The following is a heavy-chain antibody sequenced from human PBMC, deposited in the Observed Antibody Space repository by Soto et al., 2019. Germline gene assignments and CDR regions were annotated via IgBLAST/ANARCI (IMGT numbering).Heavy chain of an antibody. CDR3: ARDHTSGDSSGYPY. J-gene: IGHJ4*02. D-gene: IGHD3-22*01. CDR2: IYHSGST. CDR1: GGAISSSNW. Sequence: SETLSLTCAVSGGAISSSNWWSWVRQPPGKGLEWIGEIYHSGSTNYNPSLKSRVTISVDKSKNQFSLKLSFVTAADTAVYYCARDHTSGDSSGYPYWGQGTLVTVSS. V-gene: IGHV4-4*02.